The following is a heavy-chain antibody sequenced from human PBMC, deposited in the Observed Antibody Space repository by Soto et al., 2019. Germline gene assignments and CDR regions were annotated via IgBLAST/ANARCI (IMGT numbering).Heavy chain of an antibody. Sequence: PGGSLRLSCAASGFTFSSYGMHWVRQAPGKGLEWVAVISYDGSNKYYADSVKGRFTISRDNSKNTLYLQMNSLRAEDTAVYYCARLLLGYVVVTGPEGFDIWGQGTMVTVSS. D-gene: IGHD2-21*02. V-gene: IGHV3-30*03. CDR1: GFTFSSYG. CDR3: ARLLLGYVVVTGPEGFDI. CDR2: ISYDGSNK. J-gene: IGHJ3*02.